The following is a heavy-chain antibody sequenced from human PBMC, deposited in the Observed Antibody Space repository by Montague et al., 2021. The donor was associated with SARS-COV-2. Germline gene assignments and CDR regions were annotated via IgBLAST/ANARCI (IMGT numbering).Heavy chain of an antibody. Sequence: SETLSLTCTVSGGSIGNYYWGWIRQPPGRGLEWIGYIYYSGSTDXSPSLRTRVTISLDTSKNQFSLKVTSVTAADAAVYYCARGGGYYNYGLDVWGPGTTVTVSS. CDR1: GGSIGNYY. CDR2: IYYSGST. CDR3: ARGGGYYNYGLDV. J-gene: IGHJ6*02. V-gene: IGHV4-59*01. D-gene: IGHD3-22*01.